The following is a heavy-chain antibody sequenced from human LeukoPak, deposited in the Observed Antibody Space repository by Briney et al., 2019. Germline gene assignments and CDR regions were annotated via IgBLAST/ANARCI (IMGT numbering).Heavy chain of an antibody. CDR3: ASFIAVAGTAIADY. D-gene: IGHD6-19*01. CDR2: INHSGST. J-gene: IGHJ4*02. CDR1: GGSFSGYY. V-gene: IGHV4-34*01. Sequence: SSETLSLTCAVYGGSFSGYYWSWIRQPPGKGLEWIGEINHSGSTNYNPSLKSRVTISVDTSKNQSSLKLSSVTAADTAVYYCASFIAVAGTAIADYWGQGTLVTVSS.